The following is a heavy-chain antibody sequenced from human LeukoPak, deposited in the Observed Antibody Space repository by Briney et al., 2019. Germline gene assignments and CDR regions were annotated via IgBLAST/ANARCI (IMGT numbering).Heavy chain of an antibody. D-gene: IGHD3-3*01. V-gene: IGHV1-69*13. Sequence: ASVKVSCEASGGTFSSYAISWVRQAPGQGLEWMGGIIPIFGTANYAQKFQGRVTITADESTSTAYMELSSLRSEDTAVYYCARVGGSAPVDYWGQGTLVTVSS. CDR2: IIPIFGTA. CDR3: ARVGGSAPVDY. J-gene: IGHJ4*02. CDR1: GGTFSSYA.